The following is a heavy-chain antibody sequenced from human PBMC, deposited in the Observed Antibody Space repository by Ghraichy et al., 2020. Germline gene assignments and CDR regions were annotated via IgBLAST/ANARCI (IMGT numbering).Heavy chain of an antibody. J-gene: IGHJ4*02. CDR2: INSDGSTT. D-gene: IGHD5-18*01. Sequence: GGSLRLSCAASGFTFSTYRMHWVRQTPGKGLIWVSRINSDGSTTNYADSVKGRFTISRDNTKNTLYLQMNSLRAEDTAVYYCAGGHSYGYVDYWGQGTLVTVSS. V-gene: IGHV3-74*01. CDR3: AGGHSYGYVDY. CDR1: GFTFSTYR.